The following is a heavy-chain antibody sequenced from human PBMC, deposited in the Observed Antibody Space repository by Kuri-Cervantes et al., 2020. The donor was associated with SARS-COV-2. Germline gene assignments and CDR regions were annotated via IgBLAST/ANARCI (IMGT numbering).Heavy chain of an antibody. CDR3: ARETGFWSGDNWFDP. Sequence: SETLSLTCTVSGGSISSYYWSWIRQPPGKGLEWIGEINHSGSTNYNPSLKSRVTVSVDTSKNQFSLKLSSVTAADTAVYYCARETGFWSGDNWFDPWGREPWSPSPQ. CDR2: INHSGST. V-gene: IGHV4-59*01. J-gene: IGHJ5*02. D-gene: IGHD3-3*01. CDR1: GGSISSYY.